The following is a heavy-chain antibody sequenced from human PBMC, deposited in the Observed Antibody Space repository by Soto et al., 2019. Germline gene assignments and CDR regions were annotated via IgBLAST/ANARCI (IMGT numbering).Heavy chain of an antibody. Sequence: GGSLRLSCVASGFTFSNFAMSWVRQAPGKGLEWVSARLEWVSTISGSGDIIYYADSVKGRFTISRDNSKNTLYLQMNSLRAEDTAVYYCAMAIWATVGAITWGQGTLVTVSS. CDR2: ISGSGDII. J-gene: IGHJ5*02. D-gene: IGHD1-26*01. CDR1: GFTFSNFA. CDR3: AMAIWATVGAIT. V-gene: IGHV3-23*01.